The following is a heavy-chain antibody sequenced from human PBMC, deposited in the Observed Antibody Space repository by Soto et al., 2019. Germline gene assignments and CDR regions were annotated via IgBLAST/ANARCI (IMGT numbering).Heavy chain of an antibody. J-gene: IGHJ4*02. Sequence: SETLSLTCAVYGGSFSGHYWSWIRQPPGKGLEWIGEVNHNGNTNENPSLKSRITISVDTSKDQFSLKLRSVTAADTAVYYCARGITMIAPDKYYFDSWGQGGLVTVYS. V-gene: IGHV4-34*01. CDR2: VNHNGNT. CDR1: GGSFSGHY. D-gene: IGHD3-22*01. CDR3: ARGITMIAPDKYYFDS.